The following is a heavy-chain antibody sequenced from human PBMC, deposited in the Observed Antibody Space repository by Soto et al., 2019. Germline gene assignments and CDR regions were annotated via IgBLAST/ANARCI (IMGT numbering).Heavy chain of an antibody. D-gene: IGHD3-22*01. J-gene: IGHJ4*02. CDR1: GFTLRNYA. V-gene: IGHV3-23*01. CDR2: ISVSGGST. Sequence: GGSLRLSCVASGFTLRNYAMNWVRQAPGKGLEWVSGISVSGGSTYYADSVKGRFTVSRDNSKKTVFLQMNSLRAEDTAVYFCAKGMYYYDSSGYRFFDYWGQGTLVTVSS. CDR3: AKGMYYYDSSGYRFFDY.